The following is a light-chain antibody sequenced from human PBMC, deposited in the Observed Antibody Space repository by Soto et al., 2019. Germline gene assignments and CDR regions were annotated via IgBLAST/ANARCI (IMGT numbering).Light chain of an antibody. Sequence: DIVMTQSPATLSVTPGERVTFSCRASQGVSRKLAWYQHKPGQAPRLLMYGASTRATGIPARFSGSGSGTEFTLTISGLQSEDSAIYFCQQYKSWPITFGRGTRLEIK. CDR2: GAS. CDR3: QQYKSWPIT. V-gene: IGKV3-15*01. J-gene: IGKJ5*01. CDR1: QGVSRK.